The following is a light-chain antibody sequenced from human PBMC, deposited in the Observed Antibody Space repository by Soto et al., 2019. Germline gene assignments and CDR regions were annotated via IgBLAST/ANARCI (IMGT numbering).Light chain of an antibody. CDR2: GAS. V-gene: IGKV3-20*01. CDR3: QHYGASPWT. J-gene: IGKJ1*01. CDR1: QSVSSSF. Sequence: EIVLTQSPGTLSLSPGERATLSCRASQSVSSSFIAWYQHKPGQAPRLLIYGASSRATGIPDRFSGSGSGTDFTLTISRLEPEDFAVYYCQHYGASPWTFGQGTKVEIK.